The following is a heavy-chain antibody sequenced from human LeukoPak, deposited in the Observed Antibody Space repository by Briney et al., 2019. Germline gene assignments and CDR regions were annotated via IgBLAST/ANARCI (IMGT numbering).Heavy chain of an antibody. J-gene: IGHJ4*02. Sequence: RAGGSLRLSCAASGFTFDDYDMSWVRQAPGKRLEWVSGINWNGGSTGYADSVKGRFTISRDNAKNSLYLQMNSLRAEDTAVYYCARLYSSSSGLRASDYWGQGTLVTVSS. D-gene: IGHD6-6*01. CDR2: INWNGGST. V-gene: IGHV3-20*04. CDR1: GFTFDDYD. CDR3: ARLYSSSSGLRASDY.